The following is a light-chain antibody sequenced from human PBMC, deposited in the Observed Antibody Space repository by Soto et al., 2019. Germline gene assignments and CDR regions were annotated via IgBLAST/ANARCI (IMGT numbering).Light chain of an antibody. CDR3: QQYGSSPT. CDR1: QSLTTRY. CDR2: GAS. Sequence: EIVLTQSPGTLSLFPGERATLSSRASQSLTTRYLAWYQQKPGQAPRLRIDGASSRATGLPDRFSGGGSGTDFTITSSRLEPEDFAVYYCQQYGSSPTFGQGTRLEIK. J-gene: IGKJ5*01. V-gene: IGKV3-20*01.